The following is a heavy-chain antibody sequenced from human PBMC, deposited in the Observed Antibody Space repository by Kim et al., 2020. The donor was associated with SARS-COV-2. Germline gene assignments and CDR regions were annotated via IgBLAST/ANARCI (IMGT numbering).Heavy chain of an antibody. D-gene: IGHD6-13*01. Sequence: GGSLRLSCAASGFTFSSYGMHWVRQAPGKGLEWVAVIWYDGSNKYYADSVKGRFTISRDNSKNTLYLQMNSLRAEDTAVYYCARDLVAAADPPPWGQGTLVPVSS. J-gene: IGHJ1*01. CDR2: IWYDGSNK. CDR3: ARDLVAAADPPP. V-gene: IGHV3-33*01. CDR1: GFTFSSYG.